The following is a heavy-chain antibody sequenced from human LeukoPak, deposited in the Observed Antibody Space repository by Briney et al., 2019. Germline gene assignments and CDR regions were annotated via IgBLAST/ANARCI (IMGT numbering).Heavy chain of an antibody. V-gene: IGHV4-39*02. CDR1: GGSISSSTYY. Sequence: PSETLSLTCTVSGGSISSSTYYWGWIRQPPGKGLEWIASINYSGSIYYNPSLKSRVTISVDTSKNQFSLKLNSVTAADTAVYFCARDRDYGSGMDVWGKGTTVTVSS. J-gene: IGHJ6*03. CDR3: ARDRDYGSGMDV. CDR2: INYSGSI. D-gene: IGHD3-10*01.